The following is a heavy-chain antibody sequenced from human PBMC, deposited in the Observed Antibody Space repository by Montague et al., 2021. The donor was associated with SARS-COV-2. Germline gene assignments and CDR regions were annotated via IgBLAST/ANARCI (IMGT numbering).Heavy chain of an antibody. CDR2: TYYRSKWYT. CDR1: GDSVSSNSAA. V-gene: IGHV6-1*01. CDR3: ARECTVPGPRGIYFDD. D-gene: IGHD3-16*01. J-gene: IGHJ4*02. Sequence: CAISGDSVSSNSAAWNWIRQSPSGGLEWLGRTYYRSKWYTDYAPSVKTRITITPDTSNNQFSLHLNSVTPGDTAVYYCARECTVPGPRGIYFDDWGQGTLVTVSS.